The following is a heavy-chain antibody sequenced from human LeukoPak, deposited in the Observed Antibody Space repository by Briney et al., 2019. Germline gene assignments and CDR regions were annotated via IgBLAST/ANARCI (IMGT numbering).Heavy chain of an antibody. Sequence: GGSLRLSCAASGFTFSSYAMSWVRQAPGKGLEWVSAISGSGGSTYYADSVKGRFTISRDNSKNTLYLQMNSLRAEDTAVYYCAKAMSPVGWRNYRYYYYGMDVWGQGTTVTVSS. J-gene: IGHJ6*02. V-gene: IGHV3-23*01. CDR2: ISGSGGST. CDR3: AKAMSPVGWRNYRYYYYGMDV. CDR1: GFTFSSYA. D-gene: IGHD3-16*02.